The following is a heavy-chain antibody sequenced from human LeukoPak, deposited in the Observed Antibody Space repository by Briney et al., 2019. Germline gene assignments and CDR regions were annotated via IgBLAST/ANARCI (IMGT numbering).Heavy chain of an antibody. CDR2: INPNSGGT. Sequence: ASVEVSCKASGYTFTGYYMHWVRQAPGQGLEWMGWINPNSGGTNYAQKFQGGVTMTRDTSISTAYMELSRLRSDDTAVYYCARGGSGSYPIDYWGQGTLVTVSS. V-gene: IGHV1-2*02. J-gene: IGHJ4*02. CDR1: GYTFTGYY. CDR3: ARGGSGSYPIDY. D-gene: IGHD3-10*01.